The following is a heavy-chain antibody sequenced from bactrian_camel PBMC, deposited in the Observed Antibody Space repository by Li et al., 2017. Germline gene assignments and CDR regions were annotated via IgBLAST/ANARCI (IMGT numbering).Heavy chain of an antibody. Sequence: HVQLVESGGGSVQAGGSLRLSCAAPGYRYDTYCMGWFRQAPGKTREGIAVIDSDGDTAYAESMKDRFTISVDNAKNTLYLQMISLKPEDTAMYYCATRATRSCPVGDVYNYWGQGTQVTVS. J-gene: IGHJ4*01. CDR2: IDSDGDT. D-gene: IGHD3*01. CDR1: GYRYDTYC. CDR3: ATRATRSCPVGDVYNY. V-gene: IGHV3S26*01.